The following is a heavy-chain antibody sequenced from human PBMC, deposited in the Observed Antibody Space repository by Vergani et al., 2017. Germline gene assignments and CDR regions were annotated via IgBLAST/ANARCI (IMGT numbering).Heavy chain of an antibody. Sequence: QVQLVESGGGVVQPGRSLRLSCAASGFTFSSYGMHWVRQAPGKGLEWVAVIWYDGSNKYYADFVKGRFTISRDNSKNTLYLQMNSLRAEDTAVYYCARESIEPGSIVVVTAIYALDYWGQGTLVTVSS. CDR1: GFTFSSYG. CDR2: IWYDGSNK. V-gene: IGHV3-33*01. J-gene: IGHJ4*02. CDR3: ARESIEPGSIVVVTAIYALDY. D-gene: IGHD2-21*02.